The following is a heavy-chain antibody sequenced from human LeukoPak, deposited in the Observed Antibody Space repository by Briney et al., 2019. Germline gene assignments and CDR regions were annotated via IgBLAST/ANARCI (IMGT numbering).Heavy chain of an antibody. CDR3: ARVKGEIWFGELLYAWFDY. D-gene: IGHD3-10*01. V-gene: IGHV1-69*05. Sequence: ASVKVSCKASGGTFSSYAVSWVRQAPGQGLEWMGGIIPIFGTANYAQKFQGRVTITTDESTSTAYMELSSLRSEDTAVYYCARVKGEIWFGELLYAWFDYWGQGTLVTVSS. J-gene: IGHJ4*02. CDR2: IIPIFGTA. CDR1: GGTFSSYA.